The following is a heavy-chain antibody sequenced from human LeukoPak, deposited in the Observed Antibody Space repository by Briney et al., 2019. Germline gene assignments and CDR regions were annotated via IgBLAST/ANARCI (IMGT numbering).Heavy chain of an antibody. V-gene: IGHV4-34*01. Sequence: SETLSLTCAVYGGSFSGYYWSWIRQPPGKGLEWIGEINHSGSTNYNPSLKSRVTISVDTPKNQFSLKLSSVTAADTAVYYCARLYSAGDGVVVAYSRYFDYWGQGTLVTVSS. CDR3: ARLYSAGDGVVVAYSRYFDY. D-gene: IGHD2-15*01. J-gene: IGHJ4*02. CDR2: INHSGST. CDR1: GGSFSGYY.